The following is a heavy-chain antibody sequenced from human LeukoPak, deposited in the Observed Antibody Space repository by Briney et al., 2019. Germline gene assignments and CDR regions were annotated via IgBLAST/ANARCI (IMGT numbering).Heavy chain of an antibody. D-gene: IGHD2-2*01. V-gene: IGHV4-61*05. CDR2: IYYSGST. Sequence: SETLSLTCTVSGGSISSSSYYWNWIRQPPGRGLEWIGYIYYSGSTNYNPSLKSRVTISVDTSKNQFSLKLSSVTAADTAVYYCAREHLYGSSWGFQHWGQGTLVTVSS. CDR3: AREHLYGSSWGFQH. J-gene: IGHJ1*01. CDR1: GGSISSSSYY.